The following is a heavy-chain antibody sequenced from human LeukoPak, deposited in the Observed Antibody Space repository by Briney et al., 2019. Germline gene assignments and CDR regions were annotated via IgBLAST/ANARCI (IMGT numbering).Heavy chain of an antibody. CDR1: GFTFSSYA. J-gene: IGHJ4*02. CDR3: ARDTTVAQREHYY. CDR2: ISYDGSNK. D-gene: IGHD1/OR15-1a*01. V-gene: IGHV3-30*07. Sequence: PGGSLRLSCAASGFTFSSYAMHWVRQAPGKGLEWVAVISYDGSNKYYADSVKGRFTISRDNSKNTLYLQMNSLRAEDTAVYYCARDTTVAQREHYYWGQGTLVTVSS.